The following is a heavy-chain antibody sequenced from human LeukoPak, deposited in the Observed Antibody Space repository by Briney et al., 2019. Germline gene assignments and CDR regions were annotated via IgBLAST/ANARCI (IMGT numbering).Heavy chain of an antibody. CDR1: GFTFDDYG. D-gene: IGHD6-19*01. CDR3: ARDSENGWSDY. V-gene: IGHV3-20*04. CDR2: INWNGGST. Sequence: GGSLRLSCAASGFTFDDYGMSWVRQAPGKGLEWVSGINWNGGSTGYADSVKGRFTISRDNSKNTLYLQMNSLRAEDTAVYYCARDSENGWSDYWGQGTLVTISS. J-gene: IGHJ4*02.